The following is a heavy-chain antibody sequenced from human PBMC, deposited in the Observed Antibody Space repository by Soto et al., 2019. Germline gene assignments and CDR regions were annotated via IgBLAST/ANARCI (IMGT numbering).Heavy chain of an antibody. Sequence: ASVTVSCKASGYTVTSYYMHCVRQAPGQGLEWMGIINPSGGSTSYAQKFQGRVTMTGDTSTSTVYMELSSLRSEDTAVYYCARVRRSSGYYYGYWGQGTPVTVSS. V-gene: IGHV1-46*01. J-gene: IGHJ4*02. CDR3: ARVRRSSGYYYGY. D-gene: IGHD3-22*01. CDR2: INPSGGST. CDR1: GYTVTSYY.